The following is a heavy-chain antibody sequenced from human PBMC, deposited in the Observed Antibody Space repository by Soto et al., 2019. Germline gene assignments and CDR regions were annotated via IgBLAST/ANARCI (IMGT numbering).Heavy chain of an antibody. CDR1: GFTFSSYG. J-gene: IGHJ6*02. Sequence: QVQLVESGGGVVQPGRSLRLSCAASGFTFSSYGMHWVRQAPGKGLEWVAVIWYDGSNKYYADSVKGRFTISRDNSKNTLYLKMNRLRAEETAVYYWARGAGYSSRGGMDVWGQGTTVTVSS. CDR3: ARGAGYSSRGGMDV. V-gene: IGHV3-33*01. D-gene: IGHD6-13*01. CDR2: IWYDGSNK.